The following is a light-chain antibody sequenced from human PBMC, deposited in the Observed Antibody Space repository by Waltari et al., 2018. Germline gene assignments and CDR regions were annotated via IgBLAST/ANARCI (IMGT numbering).Light chain of an antibody. CDR3: QTWGTGIQV. V-gene: IGLV4-69*01. CDR2: VNSDGSH. Sequence: QLVVTQSPSASASLGASVKLTCTLSSGHISYAIAWHQQQPEKGPRYLMKVNSDGSHNKGDGIPDRFSGSSSGAERYLTISSRQSEDEADYYCQTWGTGIQVFGAGTKVTVL. J-gene: IGLJ1*01. CDR1: SGHISYA.